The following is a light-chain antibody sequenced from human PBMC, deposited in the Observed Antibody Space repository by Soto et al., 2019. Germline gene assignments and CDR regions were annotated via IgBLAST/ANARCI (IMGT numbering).Light chain of an antibody. V-gene: IGKV3-20*01. CDR3: QQYESFPRT. CDR2: GAS. Sequence: EIVLTQSPGTLSLSPGERPTLSCRASRSVSSDYLAWYQQKPGQAPRLLIHGASNRATGIPDGFSGRGSGTDFTLTISRLEPEDFAVYYCQQYESFPRTFGGGTKVDIK. J-gene: IGKJ4*02. CDR1: RSVSSDY.